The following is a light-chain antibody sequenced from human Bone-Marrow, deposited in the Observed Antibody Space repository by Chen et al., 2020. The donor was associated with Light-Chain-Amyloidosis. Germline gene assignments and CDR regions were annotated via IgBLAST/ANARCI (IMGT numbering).Light chain of an antibody. CDR1: SSNIGSNT. V-gene: IGLV1-44*01. CDR2: DNN. CDR3: APWDDSLNGYV. J-gene: IGLJ1*01. Sequence: QTVLTHPPSASGTPGQSVTISCSGGSSNIGSNTVNWYQQLPGTAPKLLIYDNNQRPSGVPDRFSGSKSGTSASLAISGLQSEDEADYYCAPWDDSLNGYVFGSGTKVTVL.